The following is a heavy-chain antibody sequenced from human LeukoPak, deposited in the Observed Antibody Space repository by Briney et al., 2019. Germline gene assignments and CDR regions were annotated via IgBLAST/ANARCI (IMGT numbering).Heavy chain of an antibody. D-gene: IGHD2-21*02. CDR3: ARASPTVVATSVSIHDS. CDR2: INPGTGGT. CDR1: GATFTKYF. Sequence: ASVKVSCKASGATFTKYFMFWVRQAPGQGLEWMGVINPGTGGTTYAQKFQGRVTMTRDTSTSTLYMELSSLRSEDTAVYYCARASPTVVATSVSIHDSWGQGTLVTVSS. V-gene: IGHV1-46*01. J-gene: IGHJ5*01.